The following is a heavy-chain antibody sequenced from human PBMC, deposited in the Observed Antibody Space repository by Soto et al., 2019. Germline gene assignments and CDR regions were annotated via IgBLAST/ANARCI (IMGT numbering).Heavy chain of an antibody. Sequence: EVQLLESGGGLVQPGGSLRLSCAASGFTFSSYAMSWVRQAPGKGLEWVSAISGSGGSTYYADSVKGRFTISRDNSKNKLYLQMNSLRAEDTAGYYCAKDSHIVVVTAIGKGWGKGTLVTVSS. V-gene: IGHV3-23*01. CDR1: GFTFSSYA. D-gene: IGHD2-21*02. CDR3: AKDSHIVVVTAIGKG. CDR2: ISGSGGST. J-gene: IGHJ4*02.